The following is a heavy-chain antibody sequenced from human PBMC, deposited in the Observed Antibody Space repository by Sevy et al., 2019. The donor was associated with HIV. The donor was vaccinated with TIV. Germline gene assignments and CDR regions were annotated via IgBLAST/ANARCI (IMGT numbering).Heavy chain of an antibody. CDR2: INPNSGGT. Sequence: ASVKVSCRASGYTFTGNYMHWVRQAPGQGLEWMGRINPNSGGTNYAQNFQGRVTMTSDTSINTAYMELSRLTSDDTAVYYCAREMTSSSSIDYWSQGTLVTVSS. D-gene: IGHD6-6*01. J-gene: IGHJ4*02. CDR3: AREMTSSSSIDY. V-gene: IGHV1-2*06. CDR1: GYTFTGNY.